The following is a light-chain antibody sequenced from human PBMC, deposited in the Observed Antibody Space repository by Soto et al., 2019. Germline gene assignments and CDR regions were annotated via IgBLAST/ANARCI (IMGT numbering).Light chain of an antibody. CDR2: DVS. V-gene: IGLV2-14*01. J-gene: IGLJ1*01. CDR3: SSYSSSSTLL. Sequence: QSVLTQPASVSGSPGQSITISCTGTSSDVGDYNYVSWYQQHPGKAPKLMIYDVSNRPSGVSNRFSGSKSGNTASLTISGLQAEDEADYYCSSYSSSSTLLFGTGTEVTVL. CDR1: SSDVGDYNY.